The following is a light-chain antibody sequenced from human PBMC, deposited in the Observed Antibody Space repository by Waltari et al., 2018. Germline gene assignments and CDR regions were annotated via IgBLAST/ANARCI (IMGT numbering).Light chain of an antibody. CDR2: SNK. CDR3: AAWDYSLNYV. J-gene: IGLJ1*01. V-gene: IGLV1-44*01. CDR1: TSNIGSKT. Sequence: QSVLTQPPSASGTPGQRVTISCPGSTSNIGSKTVNWYQQFPGTAPTPLIYSNKQRPSGVPDRFSASKSGTSASLAISGLYYEDEADYYCAAWDYSLNYVFGSGTKVTVL.